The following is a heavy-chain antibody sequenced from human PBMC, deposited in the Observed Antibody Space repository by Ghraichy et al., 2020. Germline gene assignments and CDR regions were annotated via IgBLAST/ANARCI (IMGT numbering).Heavy chain of an antibody. J-gene: IGHJ4*02. V-gene: IGHV4-59*01. CDR1: GGSISSYY. CDR3: ASSRASLGRETFDY. Sequence: SQTLSLTCTVSGGSISSYYWSWIRQPPGKGLEWIGYIYYSGSTNYNPSLKSRVTISVDTSKNQFSLKLSSVTAADTAVYYCASSRASLGRETFDYWGQGTLVTVSS. CDR2: IYYSGST. D-gene: IGHD2/OR15-2a*01.